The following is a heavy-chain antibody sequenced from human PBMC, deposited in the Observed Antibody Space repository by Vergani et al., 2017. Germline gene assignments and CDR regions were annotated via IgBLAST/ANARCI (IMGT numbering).Heavy chain of an antibody. CDR1: GYTFTSYA. V-gene: IGHV7-4-1*02. J-gene: IGHJ6*02. Sequence: QVQLVQSGSELKKPGASVKVSCKASGYTFTSYAMNWVRQAPGQGLEWMGWINTNTGNPTYAQGFTGRFVFSLDTSVSTAYLQISSLKAEDTAVYYCARNPGTENGVQLWLGRYDSYYYYYGMDVWGQGTTVTVSS. CDR2: INTNTGNP. D-gene: IGHD5-18*01. CDR3: ARNPGTENGVQLWLGRYDSYYYYYGMDV.